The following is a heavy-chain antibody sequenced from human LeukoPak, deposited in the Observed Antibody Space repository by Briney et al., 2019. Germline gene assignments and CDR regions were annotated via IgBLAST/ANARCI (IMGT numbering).Heavy chain of an antibody. CDR3: ARVHHSDFWSGYFNWFDP. CDR1: GYTFTGYY. CDR2: INPNSGGT. J-gene: IGHJ5*02. D-gene: IGHD3-3*01. Sequence: ASVKVSCKASGYTFTGYYMHWVRQAPGQGLEWMGWINPNSGGTNYAQKFQGRVTMTRDTSISTAYMELSRLRSDDTAVYYCARVHHSDFWSGYFNWFDPWGQGTLVTVSS. V-gene: IGHV1-2*02.